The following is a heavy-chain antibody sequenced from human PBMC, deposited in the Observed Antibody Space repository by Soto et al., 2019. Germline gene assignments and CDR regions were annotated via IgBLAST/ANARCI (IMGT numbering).Heavy chain of an antibody. J-gene: IGHJ5*01. V-gene: IGHV3-30*04. CDR2: ISRDGSYI. D-gene: IGHD3-3*01. CDR1: GFTFSRHA. Sequence: ESGGGAVQPGGSLRLSCAASGFTFSRHAIHWVRLTPGRGLEWVLAISRDGSYIYYTDSVKGRFTVSRDNSKNTVFVQMNRLIPDDTALYFCARTRNGGVADSFDSWGQGTRVTVSS. CDR3: ARTRNGGVADSFDS.